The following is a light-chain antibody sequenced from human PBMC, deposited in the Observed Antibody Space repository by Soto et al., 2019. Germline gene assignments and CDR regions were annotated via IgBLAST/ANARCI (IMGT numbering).Light chain of an antibody. Sequence: EIVLTQSPGTLSLSPGARATLSCRASQSVTSSYLAWYQQKPGQAPRLLIYGASSRATGIPDRFSGSGSGTDFTLTISRLEPEDFAVYYCQQCGTSPLTFGGGTKVEIK. J-gene: IGKJ4*01. CDR1: QSVTSSY. CDR3: QQCGTSPLT. CDR2: GAS. V-gene: IGKV3-20*01.